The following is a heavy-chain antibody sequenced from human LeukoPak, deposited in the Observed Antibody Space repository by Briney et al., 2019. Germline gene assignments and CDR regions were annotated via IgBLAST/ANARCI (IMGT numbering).Heavy chain of an antibody. CDR3: TTRSSI. J-gene: IGHJ4*02. D-gene: IGHD6-13*01. CDR1: GLTFHNLL. CDR2: IHTNIDGGRI. V-gene: IGHV3-15*01. Sequence: GSLRLFRFGFGLTFHNLLVGSVPQGSGEGLEWVGRIHTNIDGGRIDYAPPVKGRFTISRDDSKNTLYLQMNSLKTEDTAMYYCTTRSSIWGQGTLVTVSS.